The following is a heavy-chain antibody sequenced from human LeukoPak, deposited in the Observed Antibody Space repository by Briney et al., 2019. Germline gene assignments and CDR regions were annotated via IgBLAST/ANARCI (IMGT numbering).Heavy chain of an antibody. CDR3: ARDYYGSGSYMGFDY. D-gene: IGHD3-10*01. V-gene: IGHV1-69*01. Sequence: SVKVSCRASGGTFSSYAISWVRQAPGQGLEWMGGIIPIFGTANYAQKFQGRVTITADESTSTAYMELSSLRSEDTAVYYCARDYYGSGSYMGFDYWGQGTLVTVSS. J-gene: IGHJ4*02. CDR1: GGTFSSYA. CDR2: IIPIFGTA.